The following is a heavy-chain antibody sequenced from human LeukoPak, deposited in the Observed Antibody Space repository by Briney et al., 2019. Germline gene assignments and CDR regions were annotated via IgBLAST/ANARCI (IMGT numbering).Heavy chain of an antibody. J-gene: IGHJ4*02. Sequence: GASVKVSCKASGYTFTTYAIHWVRQAPGQRLGWMGWINAADNTKYSQKFQGRVTFTRDTSASTAYMELSSLRSEDTAIYYCAHLLDYGDNRSDFWGQGTLVTVSS. CDR2: INAADNT. CDR1: GYTFTTYA. V-gene: IGHV1-3*01. CDR3: AHLLDYGDNRSDF. D-gene: IGHD4-17*01.